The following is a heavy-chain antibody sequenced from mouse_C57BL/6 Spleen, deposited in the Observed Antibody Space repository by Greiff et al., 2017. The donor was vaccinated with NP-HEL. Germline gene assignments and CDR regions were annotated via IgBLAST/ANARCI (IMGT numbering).Heavy chain of an antibody. CDR2: INPSSGYT. CDR1: GYTFTSYT. D-gene: IGHD3-2*02. J-gene: IGHJ3*01. Sequence: QVQLQQSGAELARPGASVKMSCKASGYTFTSYTMHWVKQRPGQGLEWIGYINPSSGYTKYNQKFKDKATLTADQSSSTAYMQLSSLTSEDSAVYYCATGTAQATFAYWGQGSLVTVSA. V-gene: IGHV1-4*01. CDR3: ATGTAQATFAY.